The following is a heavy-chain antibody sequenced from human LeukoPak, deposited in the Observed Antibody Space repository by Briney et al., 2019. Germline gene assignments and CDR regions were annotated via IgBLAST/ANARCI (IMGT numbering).Heavy chain of an antibody. Sequence: SETLSLTCTVSGGSISSYYWGWIRQPAGKGLEWIGYIYYSGSTNYNPSLKSRVTISVDTSKNQFSLKLSSVTAADTAVYYCARDWAGYCSGGSCYSLAFDIWGQGTMVTVSS. D-gene: IGHD2-15*01. CDR3: ARDWAGYCSGGSCYSLAFDI. J-gene: IGHJ3*02. CDR2: IYYSGST. CDR1: GGSISSYY. V-gene: IGHV4-59*01.